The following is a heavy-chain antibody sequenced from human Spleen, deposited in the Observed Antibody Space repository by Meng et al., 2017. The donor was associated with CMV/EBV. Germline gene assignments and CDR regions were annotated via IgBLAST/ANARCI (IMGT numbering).Heavy chain of an antibody. CDR3: APGLFGVAPGAYNWFDP. V-gene: IGHV4-39*07. D-gene: IGHD3-3*01. CDR2: IYYSGST. CDR1: SISSSSYY. J-gene: IGHJ5*02. Sequence: SISSSSYYWGWIRQPPGKGLEWIGSIYYSGSTYYNPSLKSRVTISVDTSKNQFSLKLSSVTAADTAVYYCAPGLFGVAPGAYNWFDPWGQGTLVTVSS.